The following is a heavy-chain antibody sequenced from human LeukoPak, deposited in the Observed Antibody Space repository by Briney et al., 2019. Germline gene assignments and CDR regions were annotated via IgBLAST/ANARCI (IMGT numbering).Heavy chain of an antibody. J-gene: IGHJ4*02. D-gene: IGHD1-26*01. Sequence: PGGSLRLSCAASGFTFSSYGMHWVRQAPGKGLEWVAVISYDGSNKYYADSVKGRFTISRDNSKNTLYLQMNSLRAEDTAVYYCARDRVVGATRYLYAYWGQGTLVSVSS. CDR2: ISYDGSNK. CDR1: GFTFSSYG. V-gene: IGHV3-30*03. CDR3: ARDRVVGATRYLYAY.